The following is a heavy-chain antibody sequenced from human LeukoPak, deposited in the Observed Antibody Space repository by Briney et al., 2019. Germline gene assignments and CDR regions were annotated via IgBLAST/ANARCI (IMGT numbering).Heavy chain of an antibody. CDR3: AREKTYGGSYYYFDY. D-gene: IGHD1-26*01. CDR1: GGSISSYY. CDR2: IYYSGST. Sequence: SETLSLTCTVSGGSISSYYWSWIRQPPGKGLEWIGYIYYSGSTSYNPSLKSRVTISVDTSTNQFSLKLSSVTAADTAVYYCAREKTYGGSYYYFDYWGQGTLVTVSS. J-gene: IGHJ4*02. V-gene: IGHV4-59*01.